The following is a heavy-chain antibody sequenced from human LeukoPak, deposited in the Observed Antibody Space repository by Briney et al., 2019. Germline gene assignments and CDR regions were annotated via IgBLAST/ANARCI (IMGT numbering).Heavy chain of an antibody. J-gene: IGHJ3*02. CDR2: IYTAGRS. V-gene: IGHV4-4*08. D-gene: IGHD2-21*02. CDR3: AKILGSGVWYGFDI. Sequence: SETLSLTCRVSGDSFNSYYWSWSRQPPGPGLEWIGNIYTAGRSKYNSSLKSGVSISVVTSKNQFSVKLSSVTAADTAVYNCAKILGSGVWYGFDIWGQGTMVTGSS. CDR1: GDSFNSYY.